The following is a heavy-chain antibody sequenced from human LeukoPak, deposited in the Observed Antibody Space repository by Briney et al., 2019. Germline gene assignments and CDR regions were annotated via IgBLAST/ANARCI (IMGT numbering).Heavy chain of an antibody. J-gene: IGHJ1*01. CDR3: AVAYQH. Sequence: ASVKVSCKASGYTFTSYGISWVRQAPGQGLEWMGWISAYNGNTNYAQKLQGRVTMTRNTSISTAYMELSSLRSEDTAVYYCAVAYQHWGQGTLVTVSS. V-gene: IGHV1-18*01. CDR2: ISAYNGNT. CDR1: GYTFTSYG. D-gene: IGHD2-15*01.